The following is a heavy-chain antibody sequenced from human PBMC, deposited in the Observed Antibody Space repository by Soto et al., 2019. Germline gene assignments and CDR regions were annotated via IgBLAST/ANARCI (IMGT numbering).Heavy chain of an antibody. Sequence: GGSLRLSCAASGFTFSSYGMHWVRQAPGKGLEWVAVIWYDGSNKYYADSVKGRFTISRDNSKNTLYLQMNSLRAEDTAVYYCARGSEWWPQIRYYFDYWGQGTLVTVSS. V-gene: IGHV3-33*01. CDR3: ARGSEWWPQIRYYFDY. CDR2: IWYDGSNK. D-gene: IGHD2-15*01. J-gene: IGHJ4*02. CDR1: GFTFSSYG.